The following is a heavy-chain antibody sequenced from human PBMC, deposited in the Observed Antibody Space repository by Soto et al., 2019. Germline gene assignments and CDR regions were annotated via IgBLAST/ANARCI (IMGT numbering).Heavy chain of an antibody. CDR3: AKRSKDPGLKWLVHELISGHYDY. CDR1: GFTFSSYA. V-gene: IGHV3-23*01. D-gene: IGHD6-19*01. J-gene: IGHJ4*02. Sequence: GGSLRLSCAASGFTFSSYAMSWVRQAPGKGLEWVSAISGSGGGTYYADSVKGRFTISRDNSKNTPYLQMNSLRAEDTAVYYCAKRSKDPGLKWLVHELISGHYDYWGKETLVTVPS. CDR2: ISGSGGGT.